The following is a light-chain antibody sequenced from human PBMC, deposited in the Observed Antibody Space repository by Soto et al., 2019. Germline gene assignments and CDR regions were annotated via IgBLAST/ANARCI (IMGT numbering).Light chain of an antibody. CDR3: QQYGSSPHT. J-gene: IGKJ4*01. V-gene: IGKV3-20*01. CDR2: GAS. Sequence: EVVWTQSPGTLSLSPGEGATLSCRATQTLSRSWLAWYQHKPGQAPRLLVSGASRRATGIPDRFSGGGAGTDFTLTISRLEPEDFAVYYCQQYGSSPHTFGGGTKVDI. CDR1: QTLSRSW.